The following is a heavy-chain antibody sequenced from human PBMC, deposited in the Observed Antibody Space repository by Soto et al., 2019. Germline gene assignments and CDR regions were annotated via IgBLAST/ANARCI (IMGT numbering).Heavy chain of an antibody. CDR1: GFTFSSYG. J-gene: IGHJ5*02. Sequence: GGSLRLSCAASGFTFSSYGMHWVRQAPGKGLEWVAVISYDGSNKYYADSVKGRFTISRDNSKNTLYLQMNSLRAEDTAVYYCAKDKERDYDFWSGYHNWFGPWGQGTLVTVSS. CDR3: AKDKERDYDFWSGYHNWFGP. CDR2: ISYDGSNK. V-gene: IGHV3-30*18. D-gene: IGHD3-3*01.